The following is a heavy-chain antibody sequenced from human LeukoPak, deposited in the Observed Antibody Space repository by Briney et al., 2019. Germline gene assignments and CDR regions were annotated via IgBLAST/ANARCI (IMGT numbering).Heavy chain of an antibody. Sequence: PGGSLRLSCAASEFSVKYNYMTWVRQAPGKGLEWVSIIYSGGGTYYADSVKGRFTFSRDNSKNTLYLQMNSLRAEDTAVYYCARDRYLGYWGQGTLVTVSS. J-gene: IGHJ4*02. D-gene: IGHD3-16*01. CDR3: ARDRYLGY. CDR1: EFSVKYNY. V-gene: IGHV3-66*01. CDR2: IYSGGGT.